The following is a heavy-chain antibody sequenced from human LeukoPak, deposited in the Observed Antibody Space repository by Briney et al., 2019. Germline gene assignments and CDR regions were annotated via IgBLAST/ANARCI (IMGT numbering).Heavy chain of an antibody. J-gene: IGHJ1*01. V-gene: IGHV4-59*01. CDR3: ARTEMYYYDSSGYYPKYFQH. Sequence: KPSETLSLTCTVSGGSISSYYWSWIRQPPGKGLEWLGYIYYSGSTNFNPSLKGRITIPVDPYQNQFSLKLSSLTPPDTAVYYCARTEMYYYDSSGYYPKYFQHWGQGTLVTVSS. CDR1: GGSISSYY. CDR2: IYYSGST. D-gene: IGHD3-22*01.